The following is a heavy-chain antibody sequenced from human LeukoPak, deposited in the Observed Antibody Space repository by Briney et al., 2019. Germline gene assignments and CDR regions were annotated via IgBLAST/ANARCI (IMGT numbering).Heavy chain of an antibody. CDR2: ISWNSGSI. CDR3: AKDRSSGSHVMGPLDY. J-gene: IGHJ4*02. D-gene: IGHD3-16*01. CDR1: GFTFDDYA. V-gene: IGHV3-9*01. Sequence: PGRSLRLSCAASGFTFDDYAMHWVRQAPGKGLEWVSGISWNSGSIGYADSVKGRFTISRDNAKNSLYLQMNSLRAEDTALYYCAKDRSSGSHVMGPLDYWGQGTLVTVFS.